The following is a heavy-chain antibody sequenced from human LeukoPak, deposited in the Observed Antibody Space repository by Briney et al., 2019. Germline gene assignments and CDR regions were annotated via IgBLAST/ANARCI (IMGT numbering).Heavy chain of an antibody. CDR3: ARDREFYYDGSGSYYAPHYFDY. Sequence: GGSLRVSCAHSLFTLSSYWMRWVRQAPPKGLEGVANIKQVGCEKYYLHSVKGRYTISRDNAKNSLYLQMNSLSAEDTAVYYCARDREFYYDGSGSYYAPHYFDYWGQGTLVTVSS. J-gene: IGHJ4*02. V-gene: IGHV3-7*01. CDR2: IKQVGCEK. D-gene: IGHD3-10*01. CDR1: LFTLSSYW.